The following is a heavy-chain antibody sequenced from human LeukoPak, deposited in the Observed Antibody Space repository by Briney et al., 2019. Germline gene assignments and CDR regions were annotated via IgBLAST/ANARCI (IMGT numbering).Heavy chain of an antibody. Sequence: GGSLRLSCAASGFTFSDYWMHWVRQVPGKGLLWVSRINNDGSSTIYADSVKGRFTISRDNAKNTLYLQMNSLRAEDTAVYYCARDLAGGTTGAYYYYMDVWGKGTTVTVSS. CDR2: INNDGSST. CDR1: GFTFSDYW. V-gene: IGHV3-74*01. CDR3: ARDLAGGTTGAYYYYMDV. D-gene: IGHD1-1*01. J-gene: IGHJ6*03.